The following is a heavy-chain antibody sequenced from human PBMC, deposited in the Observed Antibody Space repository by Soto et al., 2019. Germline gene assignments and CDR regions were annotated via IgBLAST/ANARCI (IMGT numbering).Heavy chain of an antibody. CDR1: GGSISSGDHY. CDR3: ARDHYVYDILTGYGYYYGMDV. Sequence: QVQLQESGPGLVKPSQTLSLTCTVSGGSISSGDHYWSWIRQPPGKGLEWIGYIYYSGSTYYNPSLKSRVTISVDTSKNQFSLKLSSVTAADTAVYYCARDHYVYDILTGYGYYYGMDVWGQGTTVTVSS. V-gene: IGHV4-30-4*01. J-gene: IGHJ6*02. CDR2: IYYSGST. D-gene: IGHD3-9*01.